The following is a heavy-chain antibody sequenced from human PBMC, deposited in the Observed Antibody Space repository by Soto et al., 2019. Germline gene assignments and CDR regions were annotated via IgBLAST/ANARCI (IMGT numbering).Heavy chain of an antibody. CDR1: GFTFSSYA. Sequence: EVQLLESGGGLVQPGGSLRLSCAASGFTFSSYAMSWVRQAPGKGLEWVSAISGSGGSTYYADSVKGRFTISRDNSKNTLYLQMNSLRAEDTAVYYCAKGSVTTVRYYYYSMDVWGQGTTVTVSS. D-gene: IGHD4-17*01. CDR2: ISGSGGST. CDR3: AKGSVTTVRYYYYSMDV. V-gene: IGHV3-23*01. J-gene: IGHJ6*02.